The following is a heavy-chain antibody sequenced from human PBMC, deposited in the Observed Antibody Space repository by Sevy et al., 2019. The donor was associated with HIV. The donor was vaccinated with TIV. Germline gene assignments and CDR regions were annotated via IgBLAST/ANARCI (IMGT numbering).Heavy chain of an antibody. D-gene: IGHD4-17*01. J-gene: IGHJ4*02. CDR3: ARDLPPSATTVAHFDC. CDR2: ISNSGTAI. Sequence: GGSLRLSCAASGFTFSSYEMNWVRQAPGKGLEWVSYISNSGTAIYYSDSVKGRFTISRDNARKSLFLQMNSLRAEDTAVYYCARDLPPSATTVAHFDCWGQGTLVTVSS. V-gene: IGHV3-48*03. CDR1: GFTFSSYE.